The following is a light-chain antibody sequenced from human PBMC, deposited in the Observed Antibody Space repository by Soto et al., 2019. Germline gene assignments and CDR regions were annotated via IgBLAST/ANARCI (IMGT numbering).Light chain of an antibody. J-gene: IGKJ4*01. CDR1: QSVSRSF. V-gene: IGKV3-20*01. CDR2: GAT. Sequence: VLTQSPCTLSLSPGERATLSCRASQSVSRSFLAWYQQKPGQAPRILIHGATTRATGIPDRFSGSGSGTDLTLTISRLEHEDVAVYYCQQYGSSPPLTFGGGTKVEIK. CDR3: QQYGSSPPLT.